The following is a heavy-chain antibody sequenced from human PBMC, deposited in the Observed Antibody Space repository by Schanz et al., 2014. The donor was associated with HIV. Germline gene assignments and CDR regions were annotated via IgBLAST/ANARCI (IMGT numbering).Heavy chain of an antibody. Sequence: EVQLVESGGGLVKPGGSLRLSCAASGFTFNNYDMHWVRQVTGKDLEWVSVIHTTGDTYYSDSVQGRFTISRENAKNSLYLQMNSLGAGDTAVYYCVRVSYYYDSSSYSYWFFDLWGRGTLVTVSS. CDR1: GFTFNNYD. J-gene: IGHJ2*01. CDR3: VRVSYYYDSSSYSYWFFDL. D-gene: IGHD3-22*01. CDR2: IHTTGDT. V-gene: IGHV3-13*01.